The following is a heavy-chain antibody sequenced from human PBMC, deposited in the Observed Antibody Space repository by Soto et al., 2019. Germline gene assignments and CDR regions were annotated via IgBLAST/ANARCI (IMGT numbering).Heavy chain of an antibody. CDR1: GGTFSNYA. CDR3: ARGGTYYDSSGYPKNNWFDP. V-gene: IGHV1-69*13. J-gene: IGHJ5*02. CDR2: IIPMFGKA. Sequence: SVKVSCKASGGTFSNYAINWVRQAPGQGLEWMGGIIPMFGKANYAQKFRGRVTITADESTSTAYMELISLRSEDTALYYCARGGTYYDSSGYPKNNWFDPWGQGTLVTVSS. D-gene: IGHD3-22*01.